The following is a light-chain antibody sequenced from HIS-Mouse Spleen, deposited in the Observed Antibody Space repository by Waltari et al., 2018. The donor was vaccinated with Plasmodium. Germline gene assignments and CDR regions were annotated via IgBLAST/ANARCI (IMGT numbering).Light chain of an antibody. Sequence: EIVMTQSPATLSVSPGERATLSCRASKSVSSNLAWYQQKPGQAPRLLNYGSSNRATGIPARFSGSGSGTEFTLTISSMQDEDFAVYYCQQYNNWPRGTFGQGTKVEIK. V-gene: IGKV3-15*01. CDR1: KSVSSN. J-gene: IGKJ1*01. CDR2: GSS. CDR3: QQYNNWPRGT.